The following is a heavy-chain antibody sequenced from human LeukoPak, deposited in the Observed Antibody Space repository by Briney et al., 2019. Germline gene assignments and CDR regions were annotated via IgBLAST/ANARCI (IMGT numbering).Heavy chain of an antibody. CDR1: RFTFSSYA. D-gene: IGHD6-19*01. V-gene: IGHV3-23*01. CDR2: ISDSGGNT. J-gene: IGHJ4*02. CDR3: AKYLPGGAVSGAFDY. Sequence: GGSLRLSCAASRFTFSSYAMSWVRQAPGKGLEWVSGISDSGGNTYYAASVKGRFTISRDNSKTTLYLQMNSLRGEDTAVYYCAKYLPGGAVSGAFDYWGQGTLVTVSS.